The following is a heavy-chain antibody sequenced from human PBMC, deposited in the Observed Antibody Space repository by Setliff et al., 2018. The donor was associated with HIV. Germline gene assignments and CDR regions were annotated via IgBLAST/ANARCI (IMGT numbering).Heavy chain of an antibody. CDR2: IPSNSEYT. D-gene: IGHD6-19*01. Sequence: GGSLRLSCTASGFTFSRHAMTWVRQAPGKGLEWVSTIPSNSEYTIYADSVEGRFTISRDNNKNTLYLQMNSLRAEDTAVYYCARGVPAVTGYHFDYWGQGTLVTVSS. J-gene: IGHJ4*02. CDR3: ARGVPAVTGYHFDY. V-gene: IGHV3-23*01. CDR1: GFTFSRHA.